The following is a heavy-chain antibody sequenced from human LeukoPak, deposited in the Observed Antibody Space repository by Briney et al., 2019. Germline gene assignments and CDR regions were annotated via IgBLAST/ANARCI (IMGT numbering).Heavy chain of an antibody. CDR1: GYTFTGYY. V-gene: IGHV1-2*04. CDR3: ATVHGIAAAGLYAFDI. J-gene: IGHJ3*02. CDR2: INPDSGGT. D-gene: IGHD6-13*01. Sequence: ASVKVSCKAPGYTFTGYYIHWVRQAPGQGLEWMGWINPDSGGTNYAQKFQGWVTMTRDTSISAAYMELSSLRSEDTAVYYCATVHGIAAAGLYAFDIWGQGTMVTVSS.